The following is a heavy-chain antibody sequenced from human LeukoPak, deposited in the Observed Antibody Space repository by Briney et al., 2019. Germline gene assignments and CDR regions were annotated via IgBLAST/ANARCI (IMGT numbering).Heavy chain of an antibody. J-gene: IGHJ3*02. Sequence: PGGPLRLSCAASGFTFSSYWMHWVRQAPGKGLVWVSRINTDGSSTNYADSVKGRFSTSRDNAKNTLYLQMNSLRVEDTAVYYCARDRVVATYDAFDIWGQGTMVTVSS. V-gene: IGHV3-74*01. CDR1: GFTFSSYW. D-gene: IGHD2-15*01. CDR3: ARDRVVATYDAFDI. CDR2: INTDGSST.